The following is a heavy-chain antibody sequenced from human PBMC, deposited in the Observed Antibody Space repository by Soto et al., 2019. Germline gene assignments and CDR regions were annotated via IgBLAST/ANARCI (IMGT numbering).Heavy chain of an antibody. J-gene: IGHJ4*02. D-gene: IGHD3-22*01. CDR1: GITISNYP. CDR2: ISGSGDRT. Sequence: EVQLLESGGGLVQPGGSLRPSCAASGITISNYPMSWVRQAPGKGLDWVSGISGSGDRTYYADSAKGRFTISKDISRNSLSLQLYSLGVEDTAVYFCVKDDGGYPSTAPHWGQGTLVTVSS. V-gene: IGHV3-23*01. CDR3: VKDDGGYPSTAPH.